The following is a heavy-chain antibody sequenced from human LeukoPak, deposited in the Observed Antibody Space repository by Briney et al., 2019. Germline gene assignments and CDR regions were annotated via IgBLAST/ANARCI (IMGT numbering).Heavy chain of an antibody. CDR3: ARDQPGDWNYLGFDY. Sequence: GGSLRLSCAASGFTFSSYAMSWVRQAPGKGLEWVSYISSSSSTIYYADSVKGRFTISRDNAKNSLYLQMNSLRDEDTAVYYCARDQPGDWNYLGFDYWGQGTLVTVSS. CDR1: GFTFSSYA. CDR2: ISSSSSTI. D-gene: IGHD1-7*01. V-gene: IGHV3-48*02. J-gene: IGHJ4*02.